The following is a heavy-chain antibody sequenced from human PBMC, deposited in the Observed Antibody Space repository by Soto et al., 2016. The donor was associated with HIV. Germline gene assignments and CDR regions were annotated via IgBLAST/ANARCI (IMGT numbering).Heavy chain of an antibody. J-gene: IGHJ4*02. CDR2: ITGSGGST. CDR3: AKHGLFDY. CDR1: GFTFSSYA. Sequence: EVQLLESGGDLIQPGGSLRLSCAASGFTFSSYAMSWVRQAPGRGLEWVSAITGSGGSTYYADSVKGRFAISRDNSKNTLYLQMNSLRAEDTAIYYCAKHGLFDYWGQGTWSPSPQ. V-gene: IGHV3-23*01.